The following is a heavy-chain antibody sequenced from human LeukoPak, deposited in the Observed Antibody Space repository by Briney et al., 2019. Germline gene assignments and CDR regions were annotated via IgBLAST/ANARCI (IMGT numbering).Heavy chain of an antibody. V-gene: IGHV1-69*04. Sequence: GSSVKVSCKASGGTFSSYAISWVRQAPGQGLEWMGRIIPILGIANYAQKFQGRVTITADKSTSTAYMELSSLRSEDTAVYYCARDLIAVALFDHWGQGTLVTVSS. CDR2: IIPILGIA. CDR3: ARDLIAVALFDH. CDR1: GGTFSSYA. D-gene: IGHD6-19*01. J-gene: IGHJ4*02.